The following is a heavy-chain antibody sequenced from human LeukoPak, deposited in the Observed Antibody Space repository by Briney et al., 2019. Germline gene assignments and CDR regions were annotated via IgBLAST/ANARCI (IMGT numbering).Heavy chain of an antibody. Sequence: SETLSLTCTVSGGSISSYYWSWIRQPPEKGLEWIGYIYYSGSTNYNPSLKSRVTISVDTSKNQFSLKLSSVTAADTAVYYCARLYSGSYPNYYYYMDVWGKGTTVTVSS. CDR3: ARLYSGSYPNYYYYMDV. V-gene: IGHV4-59*08. CDR1: GGSISSYY. D-gene: IGHD1-26*01. J-gene: IGHJ6*03. CDR2: IYYSGST.